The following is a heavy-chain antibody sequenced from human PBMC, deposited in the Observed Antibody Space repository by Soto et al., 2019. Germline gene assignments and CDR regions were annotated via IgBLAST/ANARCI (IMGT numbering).Heavy chain of an antibody. J-gene: IGHJ6*02. CDR1: GFTFSSYW. CDR3: ARVSPNYYGMDV. CDR2: INSDGSST. Sequence: PGGSLRLSCAASGFTFSSYWMHWVRQAPGKGLVWVSRINSDGSSTSYADSVKGRFTISRDNAKNTLYLQMNSLRAEDTAVYYCARVSPNYYGMDVWGQGTTVTVSS. V-gene: IGHV3-74*01.